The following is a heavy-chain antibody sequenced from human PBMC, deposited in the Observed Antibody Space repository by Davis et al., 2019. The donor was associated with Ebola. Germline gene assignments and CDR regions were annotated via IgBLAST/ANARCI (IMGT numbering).Heavy chain of an antibody. J-gene: IGHJ6*02. V-gene: IGHV4-34*03. Sequence: MPSETLSLTCAVYGGSFSGYYWSWIRQPPGKGLEWIGEINHSGSTNYNPSLKSRVTISVDTSKNQFSLKLSSVTAADTAVYYCTTYYGDNEDVWGQGTTVTVSS. CDR2: INHSGST. CDR1: GGSFSGYY. CDR3: TTYYGDNEDV. D-gene: IGHD4-17*01.